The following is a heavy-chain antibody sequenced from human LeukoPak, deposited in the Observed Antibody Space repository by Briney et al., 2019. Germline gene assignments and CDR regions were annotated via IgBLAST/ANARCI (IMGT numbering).Heavy chain of an antibody. J-gene: IGHJ6*02. D-gene: IGHD6-13*01. CDR1: GGSFSGYY. Sequence: SETLSLTCAVYGGSFSGYYWSWIRQPPGKGLEWIGEINHSGSTNYNPSLKSRVPIPVDTSKNQFSLKLSSVTAADTAVYYCARVPPWGHGDSSSWPYYYYYYGRDVWGQGTTVTVSS. CDR3: ARVPPWGHGDSSSWPYYYYYYGRDV. V-gene: IGHV4-34*01. CDR2: INHSGST.